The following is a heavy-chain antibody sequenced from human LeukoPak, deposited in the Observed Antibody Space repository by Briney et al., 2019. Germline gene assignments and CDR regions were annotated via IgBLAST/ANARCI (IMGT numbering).Heavy chain of an antibody. Sequence: GGSLRLSCAASGFTFSSCEMNWVRQAPGKGLEWVSYISSSGSTIYYADSVKGRFTISRDNAKNSLYLQMNSLRAEDTAVYYCARDYGGSGSYYHPFDYWGQGTLVTVSS. CDR3: ARDYGGSGSYYHPFDY. J-gene: IGHJ4*02. D-gene: IGHD3-10*01. CDR2: ISSSGSTI. CDR1: GFTFSSCE. V-gene: IGHV3-48*03.